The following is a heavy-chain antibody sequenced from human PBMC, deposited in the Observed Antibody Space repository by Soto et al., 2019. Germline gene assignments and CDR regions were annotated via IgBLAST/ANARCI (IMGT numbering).Heavy chain of an antibody. CDR2: IYPGDSDT. CDR1: GYSFTSYW. CDR3: ARRDSYGYYFDY. J-gene: IGHJ4*02. D-gene: IGHD3-16*01. V-gene: IGHV5-51*01. Sequence: PGXSLNISCKGSGYSFTSYWLGWVRQMPVKGLEWMGIIYPGDSDTRYSPSFQGQVTFSADRSISTAYLQWSSLKASDTAMYYCARRDSYGYYFDYWGQGTLVTVSS.